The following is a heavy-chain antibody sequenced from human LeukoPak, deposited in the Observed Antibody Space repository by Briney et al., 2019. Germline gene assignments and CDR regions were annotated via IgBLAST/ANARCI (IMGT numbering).Heavy chain of an antibody. D-gene: IGHD3-10*02. CDR3: AELGITMIGGV. Sequence: GGSLRLSCAASGFTFSSYGISWVRQAPGKGLEWVSTISGSGGRTFYADSVKGRFTISRDNSKNTLYLQMNSLRAEDTAVYYCAELGITMIGGVWGKGTTVTISS. V-gene: IGHV3-23*01. CDR2: ISGSGGRT. CDR1: GFTFSSYG. J-gene: IGHJ6*04.